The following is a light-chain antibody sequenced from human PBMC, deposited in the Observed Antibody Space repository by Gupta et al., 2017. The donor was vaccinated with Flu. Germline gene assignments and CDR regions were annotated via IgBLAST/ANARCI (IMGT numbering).Light chain of an antibody. J-gene: IGKJ4*01. V-gene: IGKV3-15*01. CDR1: HNIGAD. CDR3: QQYSHWPPRT. CDR2: DAS. Sequence: RATLPCRSIHNIGADLAWYQQKPGQAPRPLIYDASTRASGSPDRFRGSGSGTDFTPTISSLQSEDSGVYFCQQYSHWPPRTFGGGTKVE.